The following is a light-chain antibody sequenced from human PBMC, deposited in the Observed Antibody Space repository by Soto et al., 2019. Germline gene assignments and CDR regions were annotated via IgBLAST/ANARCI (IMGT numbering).Light chain of an antibody. CDR1: QSVSTY. V-gene: IGKV3-11*01. CDR3: QQRSNWPPYT. J-gene: IGKJ2*01. CDR2: DAS. Sequence: EIVLTQSPATLSLSPGERATLSCRASQSVSTYLAWYQQKPGQALRLLIYDASNRATGIPARFSGSGSGTDFSITSSRLELEDFAVYYCQQRSNWPPYTFGQGTKLEIK.